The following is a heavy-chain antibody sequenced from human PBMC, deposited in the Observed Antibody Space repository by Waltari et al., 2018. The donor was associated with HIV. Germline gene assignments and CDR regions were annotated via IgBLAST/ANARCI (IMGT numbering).Heavy chain of an antibody. D-gene: IGHD4-17*01. CDR2: VYYSGST. V-gene: IGHV4-39*01. Sequence: QLQLQESGPGLVKPSETLSLTCTVSGGSISSNVYYWGWIRQPPGKGLEWIGSVYYSGSTYYNPSLKSRVTISVDTSKNQFYLRLRSVTAADTAVYYCAPRDYGDYQFDYWGRGTLVTVSS. CDR1: GGSISSNVYY. J-gene: IGHJ4*02. CDR3: APRDYGDYQFDY.